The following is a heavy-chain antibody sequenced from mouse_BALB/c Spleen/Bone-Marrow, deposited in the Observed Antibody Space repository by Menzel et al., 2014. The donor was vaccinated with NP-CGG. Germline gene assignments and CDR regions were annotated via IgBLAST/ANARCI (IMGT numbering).Heavy chain of an antibody. V-gene: IGHV1-7*01. CDR1: GYTFTSHW. D-gene: IGHD1-2*01. J-gene: IGHJ4*01. CDR3: ANTYGYEDYSALDY. Sequence: QVQLQQSGAELAKPGASVKMSCKASGYTFTSHWMHWVKQRPGQVLEWIGYINPSTGYTEYNLKFKDKATLPADKSSSTGNIQRSSMTSEDSAVYYCANTYGYEDYSALDYWGQGTSVTVSS. CDR2: INPSTGYT.